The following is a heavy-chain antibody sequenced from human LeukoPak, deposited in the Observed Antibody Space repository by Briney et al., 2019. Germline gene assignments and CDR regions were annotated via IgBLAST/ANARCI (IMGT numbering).Heavy chain of an antibody. Sequence: SVKVSCKASGGTFSSYAISWVRQAPGQGLEWMGGIIPIFGTANYAQKFQGRVTITADESTSTAYMELSSLRSEDTVVYYCARTVVANYYYYYYMDVWGKGTTVTVSS. D-gene: IGHD2-21*01. V-gene: IGHV1-69*13. CDR1: GGTFSSYA. CDR2: IIPIFGTA. J-gene: IGHJ6*03. CDR3: ARTVVANYYYYYYMDV.